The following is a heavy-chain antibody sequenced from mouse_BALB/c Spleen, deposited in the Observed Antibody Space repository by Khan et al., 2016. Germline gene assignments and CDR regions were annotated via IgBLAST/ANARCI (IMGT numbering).Heavy chain of an antibody. D-gene: IGHD2-2*01. J-gene: IGHJ4*01. CDR3: ARWLDAMDY. V-gene: IGHV3-2*02. CDR1: GYSITSYYA. Sequence: EVQLQESGPGLVKPSQSLSLTCTVTGYSITSYYAWNWIRQFPGNKLEWMGNISYSGTTTYNPSLKSRISITRATSTKQFFLHLTSVTTEGTATYYCARWLDAMDYWGQGTSVTVSS. CDR2: ISYSGTT.